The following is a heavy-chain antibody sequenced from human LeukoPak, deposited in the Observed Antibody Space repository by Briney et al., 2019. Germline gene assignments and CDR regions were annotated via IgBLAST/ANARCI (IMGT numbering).Heavy chain of an antibody. CDR2: ISSNGGST. V-gene: IGHV3-64*01. D-gene: IGHD5-18*01. CDR3: ARGVYNYGGHNWFDP. Sequence: HPGGSLRLSCAASGFTFSSYAMHWVRQAPGKGLEYVSAISSNGGSTYYANSVKGRFTISRDNSKNTLYLQMGSLRAEDMAVYYCARGVYNYGGHNWFDPWGQGTLVTVSS. J-gene: IGHJ5*02. CDR1: GFTFSSYA.